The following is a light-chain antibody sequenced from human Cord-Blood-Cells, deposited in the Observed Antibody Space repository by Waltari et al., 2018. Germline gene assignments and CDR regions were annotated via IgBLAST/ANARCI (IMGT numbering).Light chain of an antibody. J-gene: IGLJ1*01. V-gene: IGLV2-14*03. CDR3: SSYTSSSPYV. CDR2: DVS. CDR1: SSDVGGYNY. Sequence: QSALTQPASVSGSPGQSITISCTGTSSDVGGYNYVSWYQPHPGKAPKLMIYDVSNRPSGVSNRFSDSKSGNTASLTISGLQAEDEADYYCSSYTSSSPYVFGTGTKVTVL.